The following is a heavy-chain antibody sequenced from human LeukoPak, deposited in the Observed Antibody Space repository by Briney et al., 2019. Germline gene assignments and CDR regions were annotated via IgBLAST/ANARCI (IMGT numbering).Heavy chain of an antibody. J-gene: IGHJ4*02. D-gene: IGHD3-3*01. V-gene: IGHV3-48*01. CDR2: ISSSSSTI. CDR1: GFTFSSYS. CDR3: ARDYEEWLLPRDDY. Sequence: GALRLSCAASGFTFSSYSMNWVRQAPGKGLEWVSYISSSSSTIYYADSVKGRFTISRDNAKNSLYLQMNSLRAEDTAVYYCARDYEEWLLPRDDYWGQGTLVTVSS.